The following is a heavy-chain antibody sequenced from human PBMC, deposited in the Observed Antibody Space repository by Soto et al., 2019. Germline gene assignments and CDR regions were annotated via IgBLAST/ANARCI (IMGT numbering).Heavy chain of an antibody. D-gene: IGHD3-3*01. J-gene: IGHJ4*02. CDR3: ARDIEGRTVFGVAFRYRDN. CDR2: ISGSGSSI. V-gene: IGHV3-11*01. CDR1: TFAFSDYF. Sequence: QVQLVESGGGLVKPGGSLRLSCAASTFAFSDYFIHWIRQAPGKGLEWVSSISGSGSSIYYADSVKGRFTISRDNAKNSLYLQMNSLRAEDTAVYYCARDIEGRTVFGVAFRYRDNWGQGTPVTVSS.